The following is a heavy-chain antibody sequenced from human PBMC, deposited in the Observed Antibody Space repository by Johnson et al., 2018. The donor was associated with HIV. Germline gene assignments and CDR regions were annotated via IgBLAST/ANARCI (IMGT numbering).Heavy chain of an antibody. CDR2: ISSGGSII. J-gene: IGHJ3*02. Sequence: QEQLVESGGGLVKPGGSLRLSCAASGFSFSDYYMSWIRQAPGKGLESVSYISSGGSIISYADSVKGRFTISRDNAKQSLYLQMNSLRAEDTAVYYCARDSTPWGGDYVGYAFDIWGQGTTVTVSS. V-gene: IGHV3-11*04. D-gene: IGHD4-17*01. CDR1: GFSFSDYY. CDR3: ARDSTPWGGDYVGYAFDI.